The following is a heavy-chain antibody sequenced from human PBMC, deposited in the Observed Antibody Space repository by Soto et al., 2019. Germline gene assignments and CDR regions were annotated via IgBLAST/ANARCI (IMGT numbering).Heavy chain of an antibody. J-gene: IGHJ4*02. V-gene: IGHV3-23*01. CDR1: GFTFSSYA. CDR3: AKLWFGELAPVDY. Sequence: GGSLRLSCTASGFTFSSYAMSWVRQAPGKGLEWVSTIGGSGGSTYYADSVKGRFTISRDNSKNTLHLQMNSLRAEDTGIYYCAKLWFGELAPVDYWGQGTLVTVSS. CDR2: IGGSGGST. D-gene: IGHD3-10*01.